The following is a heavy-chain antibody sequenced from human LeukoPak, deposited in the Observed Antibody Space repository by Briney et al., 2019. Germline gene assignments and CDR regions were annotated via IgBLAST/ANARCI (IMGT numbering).Heavy chain of an antibody. D-gene: IGHD5-12*01. CDR2: ISSNGGST. CDR1: GFTFSSYA. J-gene: IGHJ6*04. Sequence: GGSLRLSCSASGFTFSSYAMHWVRQAPGKGLEYVSAISSNGGSTYYADSVKGRFTISRDNFKNTLYLQMSSLRAEDTAVYYCVKEARGYSGYDWGVYYYYGMDVWGKGTTVTVSS. CDR3: VKEARGYSGYDWGVYYYYGMDV. V-gene: IGHV3-64D*06.